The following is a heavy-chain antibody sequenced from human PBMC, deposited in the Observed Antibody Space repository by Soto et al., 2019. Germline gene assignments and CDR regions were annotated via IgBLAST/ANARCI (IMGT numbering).Heavy chain of an antibody. D-gene: IGHD3-10*01. V-gene: IGHV3-23*01. CDR1: GFTFSSYA. J-gene: IGHJ4*02. Sequence: EVQLLESGGGLVQPGGSLRLSCAASGFTFSSYAMSWVRQAPGTGLEWVSTINSSGGSTYYADSVKGRFTISRDNSKTTLYLQMNSLRAEDTAVYYCAKGGGDYGSWSYPFWYWGQGTLVTVSS. CDR2: INSSGGST. CDR3: AKGGGDYGSWSYPFWY.